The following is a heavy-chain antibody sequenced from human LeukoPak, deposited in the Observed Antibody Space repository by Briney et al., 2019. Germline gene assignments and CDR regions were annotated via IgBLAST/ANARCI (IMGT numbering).Heavy chain of an antibody. D-gene: IGHD6-19*01. Sequence: SVKVSCKASGYAFSNYYTHWVRQAPGQGLEWMGGIIPIFGTANYAQKFQGRVTITADESTSTAYMELSSLRSEDTAVYYCARKETDGSGSVDYWGQGTLVTVSS. J-gene: IGHJ4*02. CDR2: IIPIFGTA. CDR3: ARKETDGSGSVDY. CDR1: GYAFSNYY. V-gene: IGHV1-69*13.